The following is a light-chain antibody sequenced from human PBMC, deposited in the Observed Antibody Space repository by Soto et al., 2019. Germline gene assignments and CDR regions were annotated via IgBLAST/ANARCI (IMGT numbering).Light chain of an antibody. CDR1: QSISNW. V-gene: IGKV1-5*01. Sequence: DIQRTQSPSTLSASVGDRVTITCRAIQSISNWLAWYQQKPGKAPKLLIYDASTLESGVPSRFSGSGSGTEFTLTISSLQPDDSATYYCQQYNYYRTFGQGTKVDIK. CDR2: DAS. CDR3: QQYNYYRT. J-gene: IGKJ1*01.